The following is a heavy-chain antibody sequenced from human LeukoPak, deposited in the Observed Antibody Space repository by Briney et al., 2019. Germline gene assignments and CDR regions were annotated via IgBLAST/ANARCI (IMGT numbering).Heavy chain of an antibody. D-gene: IGHD6-13*01. CDR1: GGSFSGYY. CDR3: ARLDIAAAGTGPDY. Sequence: SETLSLTCAVYGGSFSGYYWSWIRQPPGKGLERIGEINHSGSTNYNPSLKSRVTISVDTSKNQFSLKLSSVTAADTAVYYCARLDIAAAGTGPDYWGQGTLVTVSS. CDR2: INHSGST. V-gene: IGHV4-34*01. J-gene: IGHJ4*02.